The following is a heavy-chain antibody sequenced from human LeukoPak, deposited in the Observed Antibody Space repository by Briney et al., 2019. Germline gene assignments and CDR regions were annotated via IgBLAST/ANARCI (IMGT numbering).Heavy chain of an antibody. J-gene: IGHJ3*01. Sequence: GGSLRLSCAASGFTFSNAYMSWVRQAPGRGLEWVGRIKHKVEGGTTDYAAPVKGRFTISRDDSTSTLYLQMNSLKTEDTAVYYCGTGSAFDVWGQGTMVTVSS. CDR2: IKHKVEGGTT. CDR3: GTGSAFDV. V-gene: IGHV3-15*01. CDR1: GFTFSNAY. D-gene: IGHD1-1*01.